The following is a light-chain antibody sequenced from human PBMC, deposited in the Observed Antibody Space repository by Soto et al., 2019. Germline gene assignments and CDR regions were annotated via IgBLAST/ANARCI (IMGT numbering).Light chain of an antibody. V-gene: IGKV3-15*01. CDR2: GAS. CDR1: QSVSSN. J-gene: IGKJ2*01. Sequence: EIVMTQSPATLSVSPGERATLSCRASQSVSSNLAWYQQKPGQAPRLLIYGASTRATGIPARFSGSESGTEFTLTISSLQSEDFAVYYCQQHNNWPPYTFGQGTKLEIK. CDR3: QQHNNWPPYT.